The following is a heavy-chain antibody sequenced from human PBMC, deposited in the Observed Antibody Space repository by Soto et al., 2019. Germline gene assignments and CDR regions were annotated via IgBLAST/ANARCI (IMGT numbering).Heavy chain of an antibody. J-gene: IGHJ5*02. Sequence: ASVKVSCKASGYTFTSYYMHWVRQAPGQGLEWMGIINPSGGSTSYAQKFQGRVTMTRDTSTSTVYMELSSLRSEDTAVYYCARGGDSSGPHPPLSLKKKNKPTTNWFDPWGQGTLVTVSS. CDR3: ARGGDSSGPHPPLSLKKKNKPTTNWFDP. CDR1: GYTFTSYY. V-gene: IGHV1-46*01. CDR2: INPSGGST. D-gene: IGHD3-22*01.